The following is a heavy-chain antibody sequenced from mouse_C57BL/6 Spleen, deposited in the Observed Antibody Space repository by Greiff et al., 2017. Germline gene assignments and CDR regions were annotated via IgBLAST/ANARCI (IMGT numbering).Heavy chain of an antibody. CDR2: IDPSDSET. V-gene: IGHV1-52*01. CDR1: GYTFTSYW. D-gene: IGHD1-1*01. CDR3: ARSDGSSSPHYYAMDY. J-gene: IGHJ4*01. Sequence: VQLQQPGAELVRPGSSVKLSCKASGYTFTSYWMHWVKQRPIQGLEWIGKIDPSDSETHYNQKFKDKATLTVDKSSSTAYMQLSSLTSEDSAVYSCARSDGSSSPHYYAMDYWGQGTSVTVSS.